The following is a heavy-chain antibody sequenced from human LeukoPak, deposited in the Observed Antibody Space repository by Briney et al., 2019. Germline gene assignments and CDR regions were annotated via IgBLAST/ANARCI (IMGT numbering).Heavy chain of an antibody. J-gene: IGHJ4*02. CDR2: INHSGST. V-gene: IGHV4-34*01. CDR1: GGSFSGYY. D-gene: IGHD6-13*01. Sequence: SETLSLTCAVYGGSFSGYYWSWIRQPPGKGLEWIGEINHSGSTNYNPSLKSRVTISVDTSKNQFSLKLSSVTAADTAVYYCARRPGIAAAGFDYGGQGTLVTVSS. CDR3: ARRPGIAAAGFDY.